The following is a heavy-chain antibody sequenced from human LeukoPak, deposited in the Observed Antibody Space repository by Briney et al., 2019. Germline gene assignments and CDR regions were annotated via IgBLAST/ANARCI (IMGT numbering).Heavy chain of an antibody. D-gene: IGHD6-13*01. CDR1: GYTFTGYY. Sequence: SVKVSCKASGYTFTGYYMHWVRQAPGQGLEWMGGITPIFGSAKYAQKFQDRVTITADESTSTVYMEVSSLRSEDTAVYYCARDHRLQLENWFDPWGQGTLVTVSS. V-gene: IGHV1-69*13. J-gene: IGHJ5*02. CDR2: ITPIFGSA. CDR3: ARDHRLQLENWFDP.